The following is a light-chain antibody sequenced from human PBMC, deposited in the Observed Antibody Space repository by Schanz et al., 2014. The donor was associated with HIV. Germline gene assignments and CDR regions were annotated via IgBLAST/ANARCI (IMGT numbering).Light chain of an antibody. V-gene: IGLV1-44*01. CDR1: SSNIGRNT. CDR3: AAWDDSLNGYV. J-gene: IGLJ1*01. CDR2: SNN. Sequence: QSVLTQPPSASGTPGQRVTISCSGGSSNIGRNTVNWYQHLPGTAPKLLISSNNQRPSGVPARFSGFKSGTSASLAISGLQSADEADYYCAAWDDSLNGYVFGTGTKLTVL.